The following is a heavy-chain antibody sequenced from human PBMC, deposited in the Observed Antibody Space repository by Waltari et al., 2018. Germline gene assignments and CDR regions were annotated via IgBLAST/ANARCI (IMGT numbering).Heavy chain of an antibody. CDR3: ASPPEYCSSTSCYAAFDI. CDR1: GYTFTGYY. CDR2: INPNSGGT. D-gene: IGHD2-2*01. J-gene: IGHJ3*02. Sequence: QVQLVQSGAEVKKPGASVKVSCTASGYTFTGYYMHWVRQAPGQGLEWMGRINPNSGGTNYAQKFQGRVTMTRDTSISTAYMELSRLRSDDTAVYYCASPPEYCSSTSCYAAFDIWGQGTMVTVSS. V-gene: IGHV1-2*06.